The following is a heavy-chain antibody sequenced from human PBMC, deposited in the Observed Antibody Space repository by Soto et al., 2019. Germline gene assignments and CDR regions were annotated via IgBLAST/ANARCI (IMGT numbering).Heavy chain of an antibody. CDR2: IVVGSGNT. J-gene: IGHJ3*02. CDR1: GFTFTSSA. V-gene: IGHV1-58*01. D-gene: IGHD6-13*01. CDR3: AAEGSTLQHAFDI. Sequence: GXSVKVSCKASGFTFTSSAVQWVRQARGQRLEWIGWIVVGSGNTNYAQKFQERVTITRDMSTSTAYMELSSLRSEDTAVYYCAAEGSTLQHAFDIWGQGTMVTVSS.